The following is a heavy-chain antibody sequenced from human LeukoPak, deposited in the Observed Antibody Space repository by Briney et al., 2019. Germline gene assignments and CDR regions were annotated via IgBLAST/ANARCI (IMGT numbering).Heavy chain of an antibody. D-gene: IGHD3-9*01. CDR1: GGTFSSYA. CDR2: IIPIFGTA. CDR3: ARSDILTGYAFDI. V-gene: IGHV1-69*01. Sequence: SVKVSCKASGGTFSSYATSWVRQAPGQGLEWMGVIIPIFGTANYAQKFQGRVTITADESTSTAYMELSSLRSEDTAVYYCARSDILTGYAFDIWGQGTMVTVSS. J-gene: IGHJ3*02.